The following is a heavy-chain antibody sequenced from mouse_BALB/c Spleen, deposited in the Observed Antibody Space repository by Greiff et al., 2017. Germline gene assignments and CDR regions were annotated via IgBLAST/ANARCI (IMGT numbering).Heavy chain of an antibody. J-gene: IGHJ3*01. D-gene: IGHD1-1*01. CDR1: GYTFTSYW. V-gene: IGHV1S127*01. Sequence: VQLQQPGAELVKPGASVKMSCKASGYTFTSYWMHWVKQRPGQGLEWIGVIDPSDSYTSYNQKFKGKATLTVDTSSSTAYMQLSSLTSEDSAVYYCTREDYYGSRGWFAYWGQGTLVTVSA. CDR3: TREDYYGSRGWFAY. CDR2: IDPSDSYT.